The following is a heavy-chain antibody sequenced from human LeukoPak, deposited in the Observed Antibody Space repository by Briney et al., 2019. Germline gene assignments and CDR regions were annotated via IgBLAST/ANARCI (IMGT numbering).Heavy chain of an antibody. V-gene: IGHV4-59*01. CDR2: IYYSGST. D-gene: IGHD6-13*01. Sequence: SETLSLTCTVSGGSISSYYWSWIRQPPGKGLEWIGYIYYSGSTNYNPSLKSRVTISVDTSKNQFSLKLSSVTAADTAVYYCARVTKYSSSWQYYYYYYMDVWGKGTTVTISS. CDR3: ARVTKYSSSWQYYYYYYMDV. J-gene: IGHJ6*03. CDR1: GGSISSYY.